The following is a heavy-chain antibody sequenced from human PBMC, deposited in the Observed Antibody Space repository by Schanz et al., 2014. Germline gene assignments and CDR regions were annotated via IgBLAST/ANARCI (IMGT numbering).Heavy chain of an antibody. CDR2: ISGSGGST. CDR3: AKDLLYGAPMPLNHLDY. D-gene: IGHD2-2*01. V-gene: IGHV3-23*01. J-gene: IGHJ4*02. CDR1: GFTFGSYG. Sequence: EEQLLQSGGGLVQPGGSLRLSCAASGFTFGSYGMSWVRQGPGKGLEWVSGISGSGGSTYYADSVKGRFTISRDNSKNTLYLQMNSLRAEDTAVYYCAKDLLYGAPMPLNHLDYWGQGTLVTVSS.